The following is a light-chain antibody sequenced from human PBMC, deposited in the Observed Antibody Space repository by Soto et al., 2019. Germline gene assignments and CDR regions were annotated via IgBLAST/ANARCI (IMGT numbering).Light chain of an antibody. J-gene: IGKJ2*01. CDR1: QTVLYSSNNKTY. CDR2: WAS. CDR3: QQYYSTPRT. Sequence: DIVMTQSPDSLAVSLGERATINCKSSQTVLYSSNNKTYLAWYQKRPGQPPKLLIYWASTRESGVPDRFSGSGSGTEFTLTISSLQAEDVAVYYCQQYYSTPRTFGQGTKV. V-gene: IGKV4-1*01.